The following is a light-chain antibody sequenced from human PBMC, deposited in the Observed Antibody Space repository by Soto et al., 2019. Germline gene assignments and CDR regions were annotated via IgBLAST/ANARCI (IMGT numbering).Light chain of an antibody. CDR3: QQYGNSPVFT. V-gene: IGKV3-20*01. J-gene: IGKJ3*01. CDR1: QSVSSSY. CDR2: ATS. Sequence: EIVLTQSPGTLSLSPGERATLSCRASQSVSSSYLAWYQQKPGQAPRLLIYATSNRATGIPDRFSGGGSGADFTLTISRLEPEDFAVYYCQQYGNSPVFTFGPGTKVDIK.